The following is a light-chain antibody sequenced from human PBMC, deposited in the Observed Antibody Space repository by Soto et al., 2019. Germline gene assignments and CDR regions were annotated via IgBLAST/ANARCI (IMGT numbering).Light chain of an antibody. CDR1: SSDVGGYNY. V-gene: IGLV2-11*01. J-gene: IGLJ2*01. Sequence: QSALTQPRSVSGSPGQSVTISCTGTSSDVGGYNYVSWYQQHPGKAPKLMIYDVSKRPSGVPDRFPGSKSGNTASLTISGLQDDDEADYYCCSYAGRVFGGGTQLTVL. CDR2: DVS. CDR3: CSYAGRV.